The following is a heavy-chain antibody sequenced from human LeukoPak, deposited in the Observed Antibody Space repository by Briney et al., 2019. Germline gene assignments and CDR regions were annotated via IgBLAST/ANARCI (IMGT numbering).Heavy chain of an antibody. CDR3: ARSPQYCGGDCYYDY. CDR1: GYTFSSYG. J-gene: IGHJ4*03. V-gene: IGHV1-18*01. CDR2: ISTYNGNT. Sequence: GASVKVSCKASGYTFSSYGISWVRQAPGQGLQWMGWISTYNGNTNYAQKLQGRVTMTTDTSTSTAYMELRSLRSDDTAVYYCARSPQYCGGDCYYDYWGQGTLVTVSS. D-gene: IGHD2-21*02.